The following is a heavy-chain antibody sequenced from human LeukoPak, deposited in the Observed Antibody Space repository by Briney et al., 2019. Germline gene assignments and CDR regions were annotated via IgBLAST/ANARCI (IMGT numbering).Heavy chain of an antibody. CDR2: IYHSGST. Sequence: SETLSLTCSVSGGSISSSTYYWGWIRQPPGKGLEWIGSIYHSGSTYYNPSLKSRVTISVDTSKNQFSLKLSSVTAADTAVYYCARHDPITVDAFDIWGQGTMVTVSS. V-gene: IGHV4-39*01. J-gene: IGHJ3*02. CDR1: GGSISSSTYY. D-gene: IGHD3-16*01. CDR3: ARHDPITVDAFDI.